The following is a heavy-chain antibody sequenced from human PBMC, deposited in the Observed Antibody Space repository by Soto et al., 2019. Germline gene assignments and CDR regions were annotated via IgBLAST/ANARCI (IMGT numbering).Heavy chain of an antibody. CDR3: ARLSWVRGTDY. V-gene: IGHV4-59*08. J-gene: IGHJ4*02. CDR2: IYYSGST. CDR1: GGSISSYY. Sequence: QVQLQESGPGLVKPSETLSLTCTVSGGSISSYYWSWIRQPPGKGLEWIGYIYYSGSTNYNPSLKSRVTISVDTSKNQFSLKLSSVTAADTAVYYCARLSWVRGTDYWGQGTLVTVSS. D-gene: IGHD3-10*01.